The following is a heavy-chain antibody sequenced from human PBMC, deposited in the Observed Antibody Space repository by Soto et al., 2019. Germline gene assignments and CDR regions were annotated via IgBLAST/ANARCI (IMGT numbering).Heavy chain of an antibody. J-gene: IGHJ4*02. CDR2: IDPKNGGT. CDR3: ARDDYGIYPY. Sequence: QVQLVQSGTEVKKPGASVKVSCKASGYTVTDYYIHWVRQAPGQGLEWMGWIDPKNGGTIYAQKFPDRVTMTRDTSISTAYMDLSRLTSDDTALYYCARDDYGIYPYWGQGTLVTVSS. CDR1: GYTVTDYY. D-gene: IGHD1-26*01. V-gene: IGHV1-2*02.